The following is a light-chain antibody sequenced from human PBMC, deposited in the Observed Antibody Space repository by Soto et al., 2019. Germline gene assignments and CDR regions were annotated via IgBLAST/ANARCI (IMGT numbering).Light chain of an antibody. J-gene: IGKJ1*01. CDR3: QQYSSYPKT. CDR2: KAS. CDR1: QTISSW. Sequence: DIQMTQSPSTLSASVGDRVTITCRASQTISSWLAWYQQKPGKAPNLLIYKASSLESGVPSRFSGSGSGTEFTLTISSLQPDDVATYYCQQYSSYPKTFGQGTKVEIK. V-gene: IGKV1-5*03.